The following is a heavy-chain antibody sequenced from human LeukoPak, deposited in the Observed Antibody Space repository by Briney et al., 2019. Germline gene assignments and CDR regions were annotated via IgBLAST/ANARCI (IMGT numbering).Heavy chain of an antibody. Sequence: GGSLRLSCAASGFTFSSYRMSWVRQAPGKGLEWVANIKQDGSEKYYVDSVKGRFTISRDNAKNSVYLQMNSLRAEDTAVYYCAGTRVFTDWFDPWGQGTLVTVSS. D-gene: IGHD2-8*01. V-gene: IGHV3-7*01. CDR3: AGTRVFTDWFDP. CDR2: IKQDGSEK. J-gene: IGHJ5*02. CDR1: GFTFSSYR.